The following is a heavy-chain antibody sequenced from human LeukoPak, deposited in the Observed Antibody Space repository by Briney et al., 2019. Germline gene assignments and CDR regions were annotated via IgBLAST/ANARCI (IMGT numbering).Heavy chain of an antibody. D-gene: IGHD5-18*01. CDR1: GFTFRTYG. Sequence: GRSLRLSCAASGFTFRTYGMHWVRQAPGKGLEWVAVIWFDESNKYYADSVKGRFTISRDNSKNTLYLQMNSLRAEDTAVYYCARDNSYGYPDYWGQGTLVTVSS. V-gene: IGHV3-33*01. CDR3: ARDNSYGYPDY. J-gene: IGHJ4*02. CDR2: IWFDESNK.